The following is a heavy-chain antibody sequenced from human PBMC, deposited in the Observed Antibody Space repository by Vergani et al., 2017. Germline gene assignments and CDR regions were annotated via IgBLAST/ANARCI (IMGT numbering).Heavy chain of an antibody. J-gene: IGHJ4*02. D-gene: IGHD3-10*01. CDR2: ISGSGGST. V-gene: IGHV3-23*04. Sequence: EVQLVESGGGLVQPGGSLRLSCAASGFTFSSYAMSWVRQAPGKGLEWVSAISGSGGSTYYADSVKGRFTISRDNSKNTLYLQMNSLRAEDTAVYYCAKGNTPPHGSQYYFDYWGQGTRVTVSS. CDR3: AKGNTPPHGSQYYFDY. CDR1: GFTFSSYA.